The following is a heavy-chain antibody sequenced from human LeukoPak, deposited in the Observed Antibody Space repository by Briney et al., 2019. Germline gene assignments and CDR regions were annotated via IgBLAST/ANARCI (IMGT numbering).Heavy chain of an antibody. J-gene: IGHJ4*02. Sequence: GESLRLSCAASGFTFNTYALHWVRQAPGKGLEFVSAISSNGASTYYANSVKGRFTISRGNSKNTLYLQMGSLRAEDMAMYYCARIMIRGAPSDNWGQGTLVTVSS. CDR2: ISSNGAST. V-gene: IGHV3-64*01. CDR3: ARIMIRGAPSDN. CDR1: GFTFNTYA. D-gene: IGHD3-10*01.